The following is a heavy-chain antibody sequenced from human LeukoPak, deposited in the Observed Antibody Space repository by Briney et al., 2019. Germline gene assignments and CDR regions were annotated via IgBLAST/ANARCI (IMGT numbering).Heavy chain of an antibody. Sequence: SETLSLTCAVYGGSFSGYYWSWIRQPPGKGLEWIGEINHSGSTNYIPSLKSRVTISVDTSKNQFSLKLSSVTAADTAVYYCARRHYYGSGSSRGGFDPWGQGTLVTVPS. D-gene: IGHD3-10*01. CDR3: ARRHYYGSGSSRGGFDP. J-gene: IGHJ5*02. V-gene: IGHV4-34*01. CDR1: GGSFSGYY. CDR2: INHSGST.